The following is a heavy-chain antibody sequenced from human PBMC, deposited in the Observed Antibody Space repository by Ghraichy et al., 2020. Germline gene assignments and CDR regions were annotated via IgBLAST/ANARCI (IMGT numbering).Heavy chain of an antibody. CDR3: AGPWGHCSGDRCYLLGY. D-gene: IGHD2-15*01. CDR2: INDSGST. V-gene: IGHV4-34*01. Sequence: SETLSLTCAVYGGSFSGFYWSWIRQPPGKGLEWIGEINDSGSTNYNPSLKRRVSISVDTSKNQFSLKVNSVTAADTAVYYCAGPWGHCSGDRCYLLGYWGQGTLVTGPS. CDR1: GGSFSGFY. J-gene: IGHJ4*02.